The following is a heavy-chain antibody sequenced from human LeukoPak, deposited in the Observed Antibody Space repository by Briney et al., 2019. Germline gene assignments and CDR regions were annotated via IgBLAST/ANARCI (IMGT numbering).Heavy chain of an antibody. Sequence: SETLSLACTVSGGSINSGGYYWSWIRQRPGKGLEWIGNIYRSGGTYYNPSLKSRLRISVDTSENQFSLELNSVTAADTAVYYCARDVEMTTIGHYFDYWGQGSLVTVSS. V-gene: IGHV4-31*03. CDR3: ARDVEMTTIGHYFDY. CDR2: IYRSGGT. CDR1: GGSINSGGYY. D-gene: IGHD5-24*01. J-gene: IGHJ4*02.